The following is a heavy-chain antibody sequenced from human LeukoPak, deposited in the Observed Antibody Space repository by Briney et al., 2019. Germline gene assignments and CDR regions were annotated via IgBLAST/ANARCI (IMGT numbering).Heavy chain of an antibody. CDR1: GFTFSSYA. D-gene: IGHD3-22*01. CDR2: ISSSSSTI. CDR3: ARDDDSSGYYSP. J-gene: IGHJ5*02. V-gene: IGHV3-21*04. Sequence: GGSLRLSCAASGFTFSSYAMSWVRQAPGKGLEWVSAISSSSSTIYYADSVKGRFTISRDNAKNSLYLQMNSLRAEDTAVYYCARDDDSSGYYSPGGQGTLVTVS.